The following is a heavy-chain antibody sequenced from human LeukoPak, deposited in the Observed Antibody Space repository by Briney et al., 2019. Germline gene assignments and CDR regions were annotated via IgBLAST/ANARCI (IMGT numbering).Heavy chain of an antibody. CDR1: GFTFSSYG. J-gene: IGHJ6*03. V-gene: IGHV3-30*18. CDR3: AKDSYSSGWYFTNYMDV. CDR2: ISYDGSNK. D-gene: IGHD6-19*01. Sequence: PGGSLRLSCAASGFTFSSYGMHWVRQAPGKGLEWVAVISYDGSNKYYADSVKGRFTISRDNSKNTLYLQMNSLRAEDTAVYYCAKDSYSSGWYFTNYMDVWGKGTTVTVSS.